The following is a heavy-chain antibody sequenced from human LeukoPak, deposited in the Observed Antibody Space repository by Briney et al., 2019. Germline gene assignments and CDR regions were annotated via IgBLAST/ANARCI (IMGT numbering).Heavy chain of an antibody. J-gene: IGHJ3*02. CDR2: ISSSSSYI. CDR3: ARDDYYGSGSYPHDAFDI. D-gene: IGHD3-10*01. Sequence: GGSLRLSCAASGFTFSSYSMNWVRQAPGKGLEWVSSISSSSSYIYYADSVKGRFTISRDNAKNSLYLQMNSLRAEDTAVYYCARDDYYGSGSYPHDAFDIWGQGTMVTVSS. V-gene: IGHV3-21*01. CDR1: GFTFSSYS.